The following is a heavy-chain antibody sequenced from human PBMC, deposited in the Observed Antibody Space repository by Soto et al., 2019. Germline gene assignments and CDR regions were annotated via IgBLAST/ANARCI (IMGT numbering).Heavy chain of an antibody. CDR3: ARAARGYSYGPYDY. CDR1: GGSISTYG. V-gene: IGHV4-59*01. J-gene: IGHJ4*02. CDR2: IYYSGST. Sequence: TLCVTWSVSGGSISTYGGSRIRQQPGKGLDWIGYIYYSGSTNYNPSLKSRVTISVDTSKNQFSLKLSSVAAADTAVYYCARAARGYSYGPYDYWGQGTVVTVSS. D-gene: IGHD5-18*01.